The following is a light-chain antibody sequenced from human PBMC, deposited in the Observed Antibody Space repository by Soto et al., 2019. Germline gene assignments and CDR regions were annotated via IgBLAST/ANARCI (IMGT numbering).Light chain of an antibody. CDR2: GAS. CDR3: QQYGSTPWT. V-gene: IGKV3-20*01. CDR1: QSISSTS. J-gene: IGKJ1*01. Sequence: EIVLTQSPDTLSLAPGERATLSCRASQSISSTSLAWYQQKPGQGPRLLISGASSRATGVPDRFSGSGSGTDFTLTISRLEPEDVAVYYCQQYGSTPWTFGQGTKVEIK.